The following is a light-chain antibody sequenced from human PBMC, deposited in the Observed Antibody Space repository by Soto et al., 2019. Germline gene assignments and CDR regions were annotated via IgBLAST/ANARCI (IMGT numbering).Light chain of an antibody. CDR2: DAC. Sequence: DIQMTQSPSSLSASVGDRVTITCRAIQSISILLAWYQQKPGKAPKLLIYDACSLESGVPSRFSGSGSGTEFTLTISSLQPDDFATYYCQQYNSYSSTWTFGQGTKVDIK. CDR1: QSISIL. J-gene: IGKJ1*01. CDR3: QQYNSYSSTWT. V-gene: IGKV1-5*01.